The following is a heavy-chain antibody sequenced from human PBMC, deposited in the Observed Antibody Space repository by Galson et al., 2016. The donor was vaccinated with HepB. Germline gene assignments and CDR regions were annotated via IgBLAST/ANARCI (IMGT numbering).Heavy chain of an antibody. Sequence: SLRLSCAVSGFIFRDHPINWARQAPGKGLEWVSTLGPFPGPLHYADTVKGRFTIASDNDKHTVYLQMNSLRAEDTAVYYCVNWISAHFDYWGQGALVTVSS. V-gene: IGHV3-23*01. D-gene: IGHD2-2*03. CDR1: GFIFRDHP. CDR2: LGPFPGPL. CDR3: VNWISAHFDY. J-gene: IGHJ4*02.